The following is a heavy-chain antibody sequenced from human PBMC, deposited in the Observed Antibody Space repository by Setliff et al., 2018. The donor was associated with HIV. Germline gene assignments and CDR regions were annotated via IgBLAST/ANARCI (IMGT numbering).Heavy chain of an antibody. CDR2: INHSGST. CDR3: ARATSPRPMVRGGYFDP. V-gene: IGHV4-34*01. CDR1: GFTLSNYW. D-gene: IGHD3-10*01. J-gene: IGHJ5*02. Sequence: LRLSCAASGFTLSNYWTSWVRQAPGKGLEWIGYINHSGSTNYNPSLKSRVTISADTSKNQFSLKLSSVTAADTAVYYCARATSPRPMVRGGYFDPWGQGTLVTVSS.